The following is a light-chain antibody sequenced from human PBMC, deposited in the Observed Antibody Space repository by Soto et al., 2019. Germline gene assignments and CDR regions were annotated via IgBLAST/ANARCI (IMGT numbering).Light chain of an antibody. CDR1: SSNIGSNT. V-gene: IGLV1-44*01. J-gene: IGLJ2*01. CDR2: SND. CDR3: ASWDDSLSAVL. Sequence: QSALTQPPSASGTPGQRVTISCSGSSSNIGSNTVNWYQHLPGAAPKLLIYSNDQRPSGVPDRFSGSKSGTSASLAIRGLQYEDEADYYCASWDDSLSAVLFGGGTKLTVL.